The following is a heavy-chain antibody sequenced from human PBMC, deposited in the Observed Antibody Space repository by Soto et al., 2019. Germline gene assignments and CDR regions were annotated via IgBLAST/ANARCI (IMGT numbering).Heavy chain of an antibody. V-gene: IGHV3-21*01. Sequence: PGGSLRLSCAASGVTFSSYSMYWVRQAPGKGLKWVSSISSSSTYIYYADSVKGRFTISRDNAKNSLYLQMNSLRAEDTAVYYCARDQPGYSYGYGLGYWGQGTLVTVSS. CDR2: ISSSSTYI. CDR1: GVTFSSYS. CDR3: ARDQPGYSYGYGLGY. D-gene: IGHD5-18*01. J-gene: IGHJ4*02.